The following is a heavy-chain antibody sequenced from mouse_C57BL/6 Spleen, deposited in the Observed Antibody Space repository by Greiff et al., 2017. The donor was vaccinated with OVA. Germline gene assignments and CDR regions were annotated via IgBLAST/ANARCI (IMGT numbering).Heavy chain of an antibody. J-gene: IGHJ1*03. V-gene: IGHV1-75*01. CDR2: IFPGSGST. CDR3: ARYHYYGSSYGYFDV. CDR1: GYTFADYY. D-gene: IGHD1-1*01. Sequence: VKLMESGPELVKPGASVKISCKASGYTFADYYINWVKQRPGQGLEWIGWIFPGSGSTYYNEKFKGKATLTVDKSSSTAYMLLSSLTSEDSAVYFCARYHYYGSSYGYFDVWGTGTTVTVSS.